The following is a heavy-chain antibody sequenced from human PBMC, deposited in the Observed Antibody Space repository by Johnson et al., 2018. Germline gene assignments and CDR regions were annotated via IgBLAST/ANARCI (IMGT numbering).Heavy chain of an antibody. CDR3: ARSYGGYADY. CDR1: GFTFSSYS. Sequence: VQLVESGGGLVKPGGSLRLSCAASGFTFSSYSMNWVRQAPGKGLEWVSSISSSSSYIYYADSVKGRFTISRNNAKNSLYLQMNSRRAEDTAVYYCARSYGGYADYWGQGTLVTVSS. CDR2: ISSSSSYI. D-gene: IGHD5-12*01. J-gene: IGHJ4*02. V-gene: IGHV3-21*01.